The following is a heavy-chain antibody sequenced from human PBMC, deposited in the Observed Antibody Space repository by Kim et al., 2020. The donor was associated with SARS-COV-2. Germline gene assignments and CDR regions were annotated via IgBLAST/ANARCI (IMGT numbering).Heavy chain of an antibody. CDR1: GFTFSSYG. D-gene: IGHD4-17*01. CDR3: AKVITGDPEPHDAFDI. CDR2: ISYDGSNK. J-gene: IGHJ3*02. V-gene: IGHV3-30*18. Sequence: GGSLRLSCAASGFTFSSYGMHWVRQAPGKGLEWVAVISYDGSNKYYADSVKGRFTISRDNSKNTLYLQMNSLRAEDTAVYYCAKVITGDPEPHDAFDIWGQGTMVTVSS.